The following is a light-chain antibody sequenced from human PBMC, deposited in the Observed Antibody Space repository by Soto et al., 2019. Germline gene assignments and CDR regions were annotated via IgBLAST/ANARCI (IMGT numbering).Light chain of an antibody. CDR3: CSYAGSSTPSYV. CDR1: SSDVGSYNL. J-gene: IGLJ1*01. CDR2: EGS. Sequence: QSALTQPASVSGSPGQSITISCTGTSSDVGSYNLVSWYQQHPGKAPKLMIYEGSKRPSGVSNRFSGSKSGNTASLTISGLQAEEEADYYCCSYAGSSTPSYVFGTGTKVTVL. V-gene: IGLV2-23*01.